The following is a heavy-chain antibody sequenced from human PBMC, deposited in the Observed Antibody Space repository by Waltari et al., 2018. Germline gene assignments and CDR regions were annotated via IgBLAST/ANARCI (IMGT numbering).Heavy chain of an antibody. CDR3: ARDHGDCSSTSCYFPYYFDY. CDR2: IYTSGST. V-gene: IGHV4-4*07. J-gene: IGHJ4*02. D-gene: IGHD2-2*01. Sequence: QVQLQESGPGLVKPSETLSLTCTVSGGSISSYYWSWIRQPAGKGLEWIGRIYTSGSTNYNPALKSRVTMSVDTSKNQFSLKLSSVTAADTAVYYCARDHGDCSSTSCYFPYYFDYWGQGTLVTVSS. CDR1: GGSISSYY.